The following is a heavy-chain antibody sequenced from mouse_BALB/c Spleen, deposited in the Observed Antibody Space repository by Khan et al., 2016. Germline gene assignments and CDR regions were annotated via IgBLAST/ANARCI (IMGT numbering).Heavy chain of an antibody. V-gene: IGHV14-3*02. CDR1: GFNIKDTY. CDR2: IDPANGNT. Sequence: VQLKQSGAELVKPGASVKLSCTASGFNIKDTYMHWVKQRPEQGLEWIGRIDPANGNTKYDPKFQGKATITADTSSNTAYLQLSSLSSEDTAVYYCARSPYDYAVGFAYWCQGTLVTVSA. D-gene: IGHD2-4*01. J-gene: IGHJ3*01. CDR3: ARSPYDYAVGFAY.